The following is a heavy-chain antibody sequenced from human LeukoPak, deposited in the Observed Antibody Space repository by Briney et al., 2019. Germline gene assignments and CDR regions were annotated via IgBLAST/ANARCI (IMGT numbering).Heavy chain of an antibody. CDR3: ARGACRGGSCYGDFDY. CDR2: INHSGST. Sequence: PSETLSLTCAVYGGTFCGYYWSWIRQPPGKGLEWIGEINHSGSTNYNPSLKSRVTISVDKSKNQFSLKLSSVTAADTAIYYCARGACRGGSCYGDFDYWGRGTLVTVSS. J-gene: IGHJ4*02. D-gene: IGHD2-15*01. CDR1: GGTFCGYY. V-gene: IGHV4-34*01.